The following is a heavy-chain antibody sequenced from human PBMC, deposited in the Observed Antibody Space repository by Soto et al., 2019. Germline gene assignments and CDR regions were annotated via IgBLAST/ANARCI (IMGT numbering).Heavy chain of an antibody. J-gene: IGHJ4*02. CDR2: ISGSGGTT. Sequence: EVQLLESGGGLVQPGGSLRLSCAASGLTFSSYAMNWVRQAPGKGLEWVSGISGSGGTTYYADSVKGRFTISRDNSKNTLYLQMKSPRAEDTAVYYCAKETSNSGCFDYWGQGTLVTVSS. D-gene: IGHD6-19*01. CDR3: AKETSNSGCFDY. CDR1: GLTFSSYA. V-gene: IGHV3-23*01.